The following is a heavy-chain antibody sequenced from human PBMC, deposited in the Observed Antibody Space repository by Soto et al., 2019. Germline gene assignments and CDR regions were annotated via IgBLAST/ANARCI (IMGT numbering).Heavy chain of an antibody. CDR3: ARGRGGSSNSSNYYYYYGMDV. V-gene: IGHV1-8*01. CDR2: MNPNSGNT. Sequence: ASVKVSCKASGYTLSSYDINWVRQATGQGLEWMGWMNPNSGNTGYAQKFQGRVTMTRDTSINTAYMELSSLRSEDTTVYYCARGRGGSSNSSNYYYYYGMDVWGQGTTVTVSS. J-gene: IGHJ6*02. CDR1: GYTLSSYD. D-gene: IGHD3-10*01.